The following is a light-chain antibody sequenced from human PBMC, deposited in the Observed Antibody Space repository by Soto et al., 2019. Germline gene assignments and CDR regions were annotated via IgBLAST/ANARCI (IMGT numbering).Light chain of an antibody. Sequence: DIQMTQSPSTLSASVGDRVTITCRASQSINIWLAWYQQKPGKAPKLLIYKASSLESGVPSRFSGSGSGTEFTLTISSLQPDDFATYYCQQYNSWYTFGQGTKLEIK. J-gene: IGKJ2*01. CDR1: QSINIW. CDR3: QQYNSWYT. V-gene: IGKV1-5*03. CDR2: KAS.